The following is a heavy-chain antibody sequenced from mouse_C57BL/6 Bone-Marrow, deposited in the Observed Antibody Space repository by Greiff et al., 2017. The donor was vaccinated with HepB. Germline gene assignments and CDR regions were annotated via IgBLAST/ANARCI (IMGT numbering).Heavy chain of an antibody. Sequence: EVQGVESGGGLVKPGGSLKLSCAASGFTFSSYAMSWVRQTPEKRLEWVATISDGGSYTYYPDNVKGRFTISRDNAKNNLYLQMSHLKSEDTAMYYCARDDYSTWGTGTTVTVSS. CDR1: GFTFSSYA. CDR2: ISDGGSYT. V-gene: IGHV5-4*01. J-gene: IGHJ1*03. D-gene: IGHD2-5*01. CDR3: ARDDYST.